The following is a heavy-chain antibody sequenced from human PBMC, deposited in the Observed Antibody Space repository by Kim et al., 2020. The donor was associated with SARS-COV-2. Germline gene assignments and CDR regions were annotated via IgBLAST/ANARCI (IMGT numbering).Heavy chain of an antibody. CDR1: GGPISSGSYY. Sequence: SETLSLTCTVSGGPISSGSYYWGWIRQPPGKGLEWIGSIYYSGSTYYNPSLKSRVTISVDTSKNQFSLKLSSVTAADTAVYYCARPSVTTPYYYYYYYMDVWGQGTTVTVSS. V-gene: IGHV4-39*01. D-gene: IGHD4-17*01. J-gene: IGHJ6*03. CDR3: ARPSVTTPYYYYYYYMDV. CDR2: IYYSGST.